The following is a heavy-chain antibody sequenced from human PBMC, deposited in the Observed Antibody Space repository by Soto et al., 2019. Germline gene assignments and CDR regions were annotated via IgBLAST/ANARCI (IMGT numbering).Heavy chain of an antibody. CDR3: ASGIQLWLRRINNGYSG. Sequence: QVQLVQSGAEVKKPESSVKVSCKAPGGTFSTYAISWVRQAPGQGLEWVGGIIPMFGTANYAQRFQDRVTITADESTNTAYTELSSLRSEDTAVYFCASGIQLWLRRINNGYSGWGQGTLVTVSS. CDR2: IIPMFGTA. CDR1: GGTFSTYA. D-gene: IGHD5-18*01. J-gene: IGHJ4*02. V-gene: IGHV1-69*12.